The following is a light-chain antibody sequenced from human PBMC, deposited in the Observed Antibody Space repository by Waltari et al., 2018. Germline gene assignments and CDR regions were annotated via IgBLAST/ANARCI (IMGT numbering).Light chain of an antibody. Sequence: QSVLTQPPSVSAAPGQRVTISCSGGSSNIGNNYVSWYRQFPGTAPKLLIYESTERPSGIPGGFSGSKSGTSATLDITGLQAGDEADYYCGTWDSSLSGAVFGGGTHLTVL. J-gene: IGLJ7*01. CDR1: SSNIGNNY. CDR2: EST. CDR3: GTWDSSLSGAV. V-gene: IGLV1-51*02.